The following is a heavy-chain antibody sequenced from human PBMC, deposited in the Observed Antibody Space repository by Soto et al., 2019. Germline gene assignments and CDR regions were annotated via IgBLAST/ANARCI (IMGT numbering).Heavy chain of an antibody. CDR3: ARAPVVAATFTY. D-gene: IGHD2-15*01. V-gene: IGHV4-30-4*01. J-gene: IGHJ4*02. CDR2: IYYSGST. CDR1: GGSISSGDYY. Sequence: QVQLQESGPGLVKPSQTLSLTCTVSGGSISSGDYYWSWIRQPPGKGLEWIAYIYYSGSTYYNPSLKSRVSISVDTSKNQFSLNLSSVTAADTAVYYCARAPVVAATFTYWGQGTLVTVSS.